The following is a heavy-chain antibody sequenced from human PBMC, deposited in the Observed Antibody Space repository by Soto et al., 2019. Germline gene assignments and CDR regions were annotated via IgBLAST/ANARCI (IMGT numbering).Heavy chain of an antibody. CDR1: GFTVSSNY. CDR3: ARGIYDILTGSKVYYYYYMDV. D-gene: IGHD3-9*01. J-gene: IGHJ6*03. Sequence: GGSLRLSCAASGFTVSSNYMSWVRQAPGKGLEWVSVIYSGGSTYYADSVKGRFTISRHNSKNTLYLQMNSLRAEDTAVYYCARGIYDILTGSKVYYYYYMDVWGKGTTVTVSS. V-gene: IGHV3-53*04. CDR2: IYSGGST.